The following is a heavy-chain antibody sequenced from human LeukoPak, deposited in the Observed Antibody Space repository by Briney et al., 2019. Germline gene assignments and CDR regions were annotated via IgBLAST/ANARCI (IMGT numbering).Heavy chain of an antibody. D-gene: IGHD6-13*01. CDR1: GFTFSSYG. CDR3: AKAHSSSWSNSDY. Sequence: PGGSLRLSCAASGFTFSSYGMHWVRQGPGKGLEWVAVIWYDGSNKYYADSVKGRFTISTDISKNTLYMQLNTLRAEDRAAYYCAKAHSSSWSNSDYWGQGTLVTVSS. J-gene: IGHJ4*02. V-gene: IGHV3-33*06. CDR2: IWYDGSNK.